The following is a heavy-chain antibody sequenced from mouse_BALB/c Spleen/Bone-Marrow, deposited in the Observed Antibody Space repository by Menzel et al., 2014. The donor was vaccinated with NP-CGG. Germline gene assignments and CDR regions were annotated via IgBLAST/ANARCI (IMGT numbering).Heavy chain of an antibody. Sequence: QVQLQQSGPELVKPGASVKMSCKASGYTFTSYFIRWVKQRPGQGLEWIGWIYPGDGSTKYNEKFKVETTLTADKSSSTAYMFLSSLTSEDSAIYFCAYYRYDEYFDVWGAGTTVTVSS. CDR2: IYPGDGST. J-gene: IGHJ1*01. V-gene: IGHV1S56*01. D-gene: IGHD2-14*01. CDR3: AYYRYDEYFDV. CDR1: GYTFTSYF.